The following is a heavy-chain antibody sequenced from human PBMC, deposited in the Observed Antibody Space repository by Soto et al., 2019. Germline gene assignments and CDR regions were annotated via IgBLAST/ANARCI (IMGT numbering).Heavy chain of an antibody. Sequence: GGSLRLSCAASGLTFRSYWMHWVRQAPGKGLVWVSRINTDGSVAMYVDSVKGRFTISRDNAKNSLYLQMNSLRAEDMAVYYCARTWYSSGWGWFDPWGQGTLVTVSS. D-gene: IGHD6-19*01. CDR2: INTDGSVA. V-gene: IGHV3-74*03. CDR1: GLTFRSYW. J-gene: IGHJ5*02. CDR3: ARTWYSSGWGWFDP.